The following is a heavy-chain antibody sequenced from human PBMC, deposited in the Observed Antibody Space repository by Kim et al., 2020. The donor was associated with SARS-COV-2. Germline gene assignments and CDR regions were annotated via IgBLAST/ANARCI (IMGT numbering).Heavy chain of an antibody. CDR3: ATDPYGYKYYFDY. J-gene: IGHJ4*01. D-gene: IGHD5-18*01. V-gene: IGHV3-23*01. CDR2: ISGSGGDT. Sequence: GGSLRLSCAASGLTFSRYGLSWVRQAPGKGLEWVSAISGSGGDTYYTESVKGRFTISRDNSKNTLYLQMNSLRAEDTAVYYCATDPYGYKYYFDYWGQGILVTVSS. CDR1: GLTFSRYG.